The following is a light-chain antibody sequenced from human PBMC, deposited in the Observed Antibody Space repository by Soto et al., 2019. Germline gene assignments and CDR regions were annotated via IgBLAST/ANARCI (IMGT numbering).Light chain of an antibody. CDR1: QSISSY. CDR3: QQYYSFPLT. J-gene: IGKJ4*01. CDR2: AAS. V-gene: IGKV1D-8*01. Sequence: IQMTQSPSSLSASVGDRVTITCRASQSISSYLAWYQQKPGKAPEPLIYAASTLQSGVPSRFSGSGSGTDFTLTISCLQSEDFETYYCQQYYSFPLTFGGGTKVDIK.